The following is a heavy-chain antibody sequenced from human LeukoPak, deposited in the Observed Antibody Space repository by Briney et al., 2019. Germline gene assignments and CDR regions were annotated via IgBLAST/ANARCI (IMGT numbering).Heavy chain of an antibody. D-gene: IGHD2-21*02. V-gene: IGHV3-53*01. CDR2: IYSGGST. J-gene: IGHJ4*02. CDR3: ASVVVTAIRGY. CDR1: GFTVSSNY. Sequence: GGSLRLSCAASGFTVSSNYMSWVRQAPGKGLEWVSVIYSGGSTYYADSVKGRFTISRDNSKNTLYLQMNSLRAEDTAIYYCASVVVTAIRGYWGQGTLVTVSS.